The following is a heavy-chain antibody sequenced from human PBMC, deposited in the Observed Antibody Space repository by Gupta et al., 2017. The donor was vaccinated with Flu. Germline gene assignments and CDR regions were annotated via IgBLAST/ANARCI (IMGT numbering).Heavy chain of an antibody. Sequence: YWSWSRKHQRQGMEWIGYSSYSGTTNYNPNLNSRLSLSVEMYTNQFPLTLSSGSAADTAVYFCAGYCGGGACGCGYSGMVDWGKGTTVTVSS. D-gene: IGHD2-21*01. CDR1: Y. CDR3: AGYCGGGACGCGYSGMVD. J-gene: IGHJ6*04. CDR2: SSYSGTT. V-gene: IGHV4-31*02.